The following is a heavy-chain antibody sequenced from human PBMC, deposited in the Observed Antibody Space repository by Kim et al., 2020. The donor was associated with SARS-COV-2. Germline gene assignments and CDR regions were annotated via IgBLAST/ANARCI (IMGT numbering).Heavy chain of an antibody. V-gene: IGHV3-21*01. J-gene: IGHJ2*01. CDR2: ISSSSSYI. Sequence: GGSLRLSCAASGFTFSSYSMNWVRQAPGKGLEWDASISSSSSYIDYADSVKGRITISRDNAKNSLYLQMNSLRAEDTAVYYCASSMVRGDRYFDLWGRGTLVTVSS. CDR1: GFTFSSYS. CDR3: ASSMVRGDRYFDL. D-gene: IGHD3-10*01.